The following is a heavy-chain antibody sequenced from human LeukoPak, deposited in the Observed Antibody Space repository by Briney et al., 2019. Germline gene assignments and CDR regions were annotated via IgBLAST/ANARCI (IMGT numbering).Heavy chain of an antibody. CDR2: ISGSSTTI. J-gene: IGHJ4*02. CDR1: GFTFSSYS. CDR3: AKDLCGGDCYSRSAPDY. Sequence: GGSLRLSCAASGFTFSSYSMNWVRQAPGKGLEWISYISGSSTTIYYADSVKGRFTISRDNAKNSLYLEMNSLRDEDAAVYYCAKDLCGGDCYSRSAPDYWGQGTLVTVSS. V-gene: IGHV3-48*02. D-gene: IGHD2-21*02.